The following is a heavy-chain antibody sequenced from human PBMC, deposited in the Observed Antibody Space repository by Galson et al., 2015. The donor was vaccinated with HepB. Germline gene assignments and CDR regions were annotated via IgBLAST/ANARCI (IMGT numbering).Heavy chain of an antibody. CDR2: IYWDDDK. V-gene: IGHV2-5*02. D-gene: IGHD3-3*01. J-gene: IGHJ4*02. CDR3: ARRPLGFLEWTEGFDY. Sequence: PALVKPTQTLTLTCTFSGFSLSTSGVGVGWIRQPPGKALEWLALIYWDDDKRYSPSLKSRLTITKDTSKNQVVLTMTNMDPVDTATYYCARRPLGFLEWTEGFDYWGQGTLVTVSS. CDR1: GFSLSTSGVG.